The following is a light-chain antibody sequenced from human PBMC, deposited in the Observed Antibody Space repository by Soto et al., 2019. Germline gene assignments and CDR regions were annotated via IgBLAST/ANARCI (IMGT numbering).Light chain of an antibody. CDR3: QHYDSLPIT. CDR1: QSVNSSY. CDR2: GAS. Sequence: EIVMTQSPATPSLSPGERATLSCRASQSVNSSYLAWYQQKPGQPPRLLIYGASSRATGIPDRFSGSGSGTDFTLTISRLEPEDFAVFYCQHYDSLPITFGQGTRLEIK. J-gene: IGKJ5*01. V-gene: IGKV3-20*01.